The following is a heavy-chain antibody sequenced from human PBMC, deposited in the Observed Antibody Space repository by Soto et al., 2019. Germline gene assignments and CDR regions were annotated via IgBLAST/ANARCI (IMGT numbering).Heavy chain of an antibody. Sequence: SETLSLTCTVSGGSISSGGSYWGWIRQPPGKGLEWIGYIYYSGNTYFNPSLKSRVTLSVDTSKNQFSLNLSSVTAADTAVYYCVRYCSTTKCPFDYWGQGTLVTVSS. V-gene: IGHV4-30-4*01. CDR1: GGSISSGGSY. CDR3: VRYCSTTKCPFDY. D-gene: IGHD2-2*01. J-gene: IGHJ4*02. CDR2: IYYSGNT.